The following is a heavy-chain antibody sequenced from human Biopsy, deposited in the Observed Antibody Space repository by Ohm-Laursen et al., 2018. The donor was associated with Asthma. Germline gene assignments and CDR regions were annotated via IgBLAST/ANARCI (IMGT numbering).Heavy chain of an antibody. CDR3: AKDRVAGRSYYFDY. V-gene: IGHV3-30*18. J-gene: IGHJ4*02. CDR2: ILFDGRKI. CDR1: GFNFHNYG. Sequence: SLRLSCAASGFNFHNYGMNWVRRAPGKGLEWVAQILFDGRKINYPDSVKGRFTISRDNSKNMVYLQMNSLRPEDTAVYYCAKDRVAGRSYYFDYWGQGSLGSVSS. D-gene: IGHD6-13*01.